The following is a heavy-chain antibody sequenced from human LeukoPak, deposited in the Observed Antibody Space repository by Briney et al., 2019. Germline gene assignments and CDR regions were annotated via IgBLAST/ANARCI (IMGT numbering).Heavy chain of an antibody. V-gene: IGHV4-59*11. J-gene: IGHJ4*02. CDR3: AREANYYGSGSYFEGTFDY. CDR2: IYHNGIT. D-gene: IGHD3-10*01. CDR1: GVSISTHY. Sequence: SETLSLTCNVSGVSISTHYWSWIRQSPGKGLEWIGYIYHNGITNYNPSLKSRVTISIDTSKNEFSLKLTSVTAADTAVYYCAREANYYGSGSYFEGTFDYWGQGSLVTVSS.